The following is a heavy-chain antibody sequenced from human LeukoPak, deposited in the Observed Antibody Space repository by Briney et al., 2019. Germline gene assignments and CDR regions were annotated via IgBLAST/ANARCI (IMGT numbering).Heavy chain of an antibody. J-gene: IGHJ4*02. CDR3: ARAEGVGYSYGTIDY. CDR1: GFTFSSYA. Sequence: GGSLRLSCAASGFTFSSYAMHWVRQAPGKGLEWVAVISYDGSNKYYADSVKGRFTISRDNSENTLYLQMNSLRAEDTAVYYCARAEGVGYSYGTIDYWGQGTLVTVSS. V-gene: IGHV3-30-3*01. CDR2: ISYDGSNK. D-gene: IGHD5-18*01.